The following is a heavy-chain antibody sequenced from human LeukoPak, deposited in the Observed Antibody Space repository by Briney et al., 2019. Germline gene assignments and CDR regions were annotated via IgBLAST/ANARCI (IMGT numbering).Heavy chain of an antibody. CDR2: ILTTGST. D-gene: IGHD2-15*01. CDR1: GGSIGNFY. J-gene: IGHJ5*02. V-gene: IGHV4-4*07. CDR3: ARASYCSDNFCHNLAWFGP. Sequence: SETLSLTCTISGGSIGNFYWSWIRQSAGGGLEWIGRILTTGSTNYNPSLKSRVTMLLDTPKNQFSLKLTSVTAADTAVYYCARASYCSDNFCHNLAWFGPWGQGTPVTVSS.